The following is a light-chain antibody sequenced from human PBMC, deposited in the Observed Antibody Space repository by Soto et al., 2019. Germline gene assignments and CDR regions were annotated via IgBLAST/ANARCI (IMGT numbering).Light chain of an antibody. J-gene: IGKJ1*01. CDR3: QQYNSYAQT. CDR2: KAS. V-gene: IGKV1-5*03. Sequence: DIQITQSPSTLSASVGDRVTITCRASQSISSWLAWYQQKPGKAPKLLIYKASSLESGVPSRFSGSGSGTEFTLTISILQPDDLATYYCQQYNSYAQTVGQGTKGEIK. CDR1: QSISSW.